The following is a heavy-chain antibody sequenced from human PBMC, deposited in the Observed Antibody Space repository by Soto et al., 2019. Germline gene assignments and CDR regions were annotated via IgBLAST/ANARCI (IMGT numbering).Heavy chain of an antibody. D-gene: IGHD2-8*02. CDR3: ASHSSGLLYCFDS. CDR2: IYYSGST. J-gene: IGHJ4*02. V-gene: IGHV4-59*01. CDR1: GVSINSNY. Sequence: PSETLSLTCTVSGVSINSNYWSWIRQPPGRCLEWIGYIYYSGSTTYNPSLKSRVTISVDRSKNQFSLRLSSVTAADTAVYFSASHSSGLLYCFDSWGQGXRVTVYS.